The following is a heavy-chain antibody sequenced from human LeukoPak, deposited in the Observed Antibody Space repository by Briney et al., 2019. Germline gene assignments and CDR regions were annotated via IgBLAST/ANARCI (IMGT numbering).Heavy chain of an antibody. D-gene: IGHD6-13*01. CDR3: ARDSSSWYFDY. V-gene: IGHV3-30-3*01. CDR1: GFTFSSYA. J-gene: IGHJ4*02. CDR2: ISYDGSNK. Sequence: GRSLRLSCAASGFTFSSYAMHWVRQAPGKGLEWVAVISYDGSNKYYADSVKGRFTISRDNSKNTLHLQMNSLRAEDTAVYYCARDSSSWYFDYWGQGTLVTVSS.